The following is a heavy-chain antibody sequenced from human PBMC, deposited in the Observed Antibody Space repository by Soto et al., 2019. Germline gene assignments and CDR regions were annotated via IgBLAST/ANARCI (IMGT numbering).Heavy chain of an antibody. D-gene: IGHD3-10*01. V-gene: IGHV3-30-3*01. CDR2: ISYDGTSE. CDR1: GFTFSSYP. J-gene: IGHJ5*01. Sequence: QVQLVESGGGVVQPGRSLRLSCAASGFTFSSYPIHWVRQAPGKGLEWVGSISYDGTSEDFADSLRGRFTLSRDNSKNMLWLQMNSLRSEDTAVCYCLRDYSGWFDFWGQGTLVTVSS. CDR3: LRDYSGWFDF.